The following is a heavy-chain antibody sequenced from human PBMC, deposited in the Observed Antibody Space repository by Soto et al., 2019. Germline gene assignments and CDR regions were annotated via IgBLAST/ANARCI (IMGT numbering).Heavy chain of an antibody. CDR2: IYPGDSDT. V-gene: IGHV5-51*01. D-gene: IGHD2-15*01. J-gene: IGHJ4*02. CDR1: GYSFTSYW. Sequence: GESLKISCKGSGYSFTSYWIGWVRQMPGKGLEWMGIIYPGDSDTRNSPSFQGQVTISADKSISNAYLQWSSLKASDPAMYYCARKYVVVVVAATHDYFDYWGQGTLVTVSS. CDR3: ARKYVVVVVAATHDYFDY.